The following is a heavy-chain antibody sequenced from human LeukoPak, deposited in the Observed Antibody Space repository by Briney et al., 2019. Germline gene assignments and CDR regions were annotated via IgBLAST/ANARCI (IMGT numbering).Heavy chain of an antibody. Sequence: SETLSLTCTVSGGSISSYYWSWIRQPPGKGLEWIGYIYYSGSTNYNPSLKSRVTISVDTSKNQFSLKLSSVTAADTAVYYCARETGVGAVDYWGQGTLVTVSS. J-gene: IGHJ4*02. D-gene: IGHD1-26*01. CDR3: ARETGVGAVDY. CDR2: IYYSGST. CDR1: GGSISSYY. V-gene: IGHV4-59*01.